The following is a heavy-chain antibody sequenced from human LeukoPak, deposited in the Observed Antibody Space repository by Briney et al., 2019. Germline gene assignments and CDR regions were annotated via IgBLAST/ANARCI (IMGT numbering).Heavy chain of an antibody. CDR1: GITFSSYA. D-gene: IGHD3-10*01. J-gene: IGHJ4*02. CDR2: ISGSGGST. Sequence: PGGSLRLSCAASGITFSSYAMSWVRQAPGKGLEWVSAISGSGGSTYYADSVKGRFTISRDNSKNTLYLQMNSLRAEDTAVCYCASGPGSYYKNFDYWGQGTLVTVSS. CDR3: ASGPGSYYKNFDY. V-gene: IGHV3-23*01.